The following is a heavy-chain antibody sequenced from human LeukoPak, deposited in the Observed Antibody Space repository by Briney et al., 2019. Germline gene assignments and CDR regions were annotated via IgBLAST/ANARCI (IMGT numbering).Heavy chain of an antibody. CDR3: ARDKGSGSYYNWFDP. J-gene: IGHJ5*02. D-gene: IGHD3-10*01. V-gene: IGHV1-18*01. Sequence: ASVKVSCKASGYTFTSYGISWVRQAPGQGGEWMGWISAYNGNTNYAQKLQGRVTMTTDTFTSTPHLELRSLRSDDTAVYYCARDKGSGSYYNWFDPWGQGTLVTVSS. CDR2: ISAYNGNT. CDR1: GYTFTSYG.